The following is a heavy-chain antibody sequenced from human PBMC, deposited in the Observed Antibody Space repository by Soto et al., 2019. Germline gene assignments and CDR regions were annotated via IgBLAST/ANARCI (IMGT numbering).Heavy chain of an antibody. Sequence: SETLSLTCTVSGGSISSFYWCWIRQSPAKGLEFIGYIYYSGSTTYNTSLKNRVTISVDTSSQFSLRLTSVTAADTAVYYCARSRNVDYVTYWGPGTLVTVSS. V-gene: IGHV4-59*01. CDR2: IYYSGST. CDR1: GGSISSFY. D-gene: IGHD3-16*01. J-gene: IGHJ4*02. CDR3: ARSRNVDYVTY.